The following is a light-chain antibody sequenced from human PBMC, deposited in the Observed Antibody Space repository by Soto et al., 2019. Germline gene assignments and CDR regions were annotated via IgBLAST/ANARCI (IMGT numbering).Light chain of an antibody. CDR2: GNS. J-gene: IGLJ2*01. CDR3: QAFDSSLGGSV. CDR1: SSNIGAGYD. Sequence: QLVLTQPPSVSGAPGQRVTISCTGSSSNIGAGYDVHWYQQLPGTAPKLLIYGNSNRPSGVPDRFSGSKSGTSASLAITGLPAEDEADYYCQAFDSSLGGSVFGGGTKVTVL. V-gene: IGLV1-40*01.